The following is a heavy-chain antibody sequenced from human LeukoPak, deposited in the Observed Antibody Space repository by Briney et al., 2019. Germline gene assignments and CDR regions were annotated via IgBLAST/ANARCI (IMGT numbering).Heavy chain of an antibody. CDR2: IKQDGSEK. Sequence: GGSLRLSCAASGFTFSSYWMSWVRQAPGKGLEWVANIKQDGSEKYYVDSVKGRFTISRDNAKNSLYLQMNSLRAEDTAVYYCARDRSYGGHTYYYYYYMDVWGKGTTVTVSS. D-gene: IGHD4-23*01. CDR3: ARDRSYGGHTYYYYYYMDV. CDR1: GFTFSSYW. J-gene: IGHJ6*03. V-gene: IGHV3-7*01.